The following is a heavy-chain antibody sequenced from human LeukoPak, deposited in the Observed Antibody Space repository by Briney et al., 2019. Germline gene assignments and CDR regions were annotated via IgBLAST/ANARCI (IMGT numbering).Heavy chain of an antibody. Sequence: GGSLRLSCAASGFTFSSYGMHWVRQAPGKGLEWVAVISYDGSNKYYADSVKGRFTISRDNSKNTLYLQMNSLRAEDTAVYYCAKDRIAVADDGACFMDYWGQGTLVTVSS. CDR1: GFTFSSYG. V-gene: IGHV3-30*18. CDR2: ISYDGSNK. D-gene: IGHD6-19*01. J-gene: IGHJ4*02. CDR3: AKDRIAVADDGACFMDY.